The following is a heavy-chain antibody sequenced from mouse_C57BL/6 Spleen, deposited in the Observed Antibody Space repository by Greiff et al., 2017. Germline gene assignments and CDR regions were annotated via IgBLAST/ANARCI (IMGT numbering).Heavy chain of an antibody. V-gene: IGHV2-9-1*01. J-gene: IGHJ2*01. CDR1: GFSLTSYA. Sequence: VKLVESGPGLVAPSQSLSITCTVSGFSLTSYAISWVRQPPGKGLEWLGVIWTGGGTNYNSALKSRLSISKDNSKSQVFLKMNSLQTDDTARYYCARGYGSSLYYFDYWGQGTTLTVSS. D-gene: IGHD1-1*01. CDR2: IWTGGGT. CDR3: ARGYGSSLYYFDY.